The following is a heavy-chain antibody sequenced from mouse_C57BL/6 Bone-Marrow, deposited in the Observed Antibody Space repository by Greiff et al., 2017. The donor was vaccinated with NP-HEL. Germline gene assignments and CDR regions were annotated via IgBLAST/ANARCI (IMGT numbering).Heavy chain of an antibody. CDR3: ARGYDYDGGRFDY. CDR1: GFSLSTFGMG. CDR2: IWWDDDK. V-gene: IGHV8-8*01. D-gene: IGHD2-4*01. Sequence: QVTLKVSGPGILQPSQTLSLTCSFSGFSLSTFGMGVGWIRQPSGKGLEWLAHIWWDDDKYYNPALKSRLTISKDTSKNQVFLKSANVDTAETATYYCARGYDYDGGRFDYWGQGTTLTVSS. J-gene: IGHJ2*01.